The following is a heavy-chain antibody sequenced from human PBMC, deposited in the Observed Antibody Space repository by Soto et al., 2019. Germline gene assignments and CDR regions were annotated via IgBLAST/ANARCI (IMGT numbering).Heavy chain of an antibody. D-gene: IGHD5-18*01. CDR3: ARSAMVYKYYFDY. V-gene: IGHV4-59*01. CDR1: GGSISSYY. Sequence: SETLSLTCTVSGGSISSYYWSWIRQPPGKGLEWIGYIYYSGSTNYNPSLKSRVTISVDTSKNQFSLKLSSVTAADTAVYYCARSAMVYKYYFDYWGQGTLVTV. CDR2: IYYSGST. J-gene: IGHJ4*02.